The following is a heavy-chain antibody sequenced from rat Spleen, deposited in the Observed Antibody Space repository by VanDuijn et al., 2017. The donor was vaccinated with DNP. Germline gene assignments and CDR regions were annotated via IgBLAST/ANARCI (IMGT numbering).Heavy chain of an antibody. CDR1: GFTFSNYG. V-gene: IGHV5S23*01. Sequence: EVQLVESGGGLAQPGRSLKLSCAASGFTFSNYGMAWVRQAPTKGLEWVASITNSGGSTYYRDSVKGRFTVSRDDATSTLYLQMDSLRSEDTATYYCARGGTYYFDYWGQGVMVTVSS. CDR3: ARGGTYYFDY. J-gene: IGHJ2*01. CDR2: ITNSGGST.